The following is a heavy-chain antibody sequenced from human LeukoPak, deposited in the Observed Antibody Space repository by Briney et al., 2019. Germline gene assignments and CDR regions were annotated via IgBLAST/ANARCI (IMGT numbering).Heavy chain of an antibody. Sequence: GGSLRLSCAASGFTVSSYHMSWVRQAPGKGLEWVSGIYSGGSTFYADSVVKGRFTISRDNSKNSLFLQMNSLRAEDTAVYYCARVPPKNYDILTGYQGWDYYYYGMDVWGQGTTVTVSS. J-gene: IGHJ6*02. V-gene: IGHV3-66*01. D-gene: IGHD3-9*01. CDR3: ARVPPKNYDILTGYQGWDYYYYGMDV. CDR1: GFTVSSYH. CDR2: IYSGGST.